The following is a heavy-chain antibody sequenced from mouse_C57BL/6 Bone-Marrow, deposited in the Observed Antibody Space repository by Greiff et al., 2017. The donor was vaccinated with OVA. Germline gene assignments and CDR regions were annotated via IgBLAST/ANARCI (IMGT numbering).Heavy chain of an antibody. CDR2: IHPNSGST. CDR3: AREGAYYYGSSYDWYFDV. Sequence: QVQLQQPGAELVKPGASVKLSCKASGYTFTSYRMHWVKQRPGQGLEWIGMIHPNSGSTNYNEKFKSKATLTVDKSSSTAYMQLSSLTSEDSAVYYCAREGAYYYGSSYDWYFDVWGTGTTVTVSS. J-gene: IGHJ1*03. CDR1: GYTFTSYR. D-gene: IGHD1-1*01. V-gene: IGHV1-64*01.